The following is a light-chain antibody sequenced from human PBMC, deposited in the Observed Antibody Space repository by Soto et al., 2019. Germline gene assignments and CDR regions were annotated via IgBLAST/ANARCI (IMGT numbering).Light chain of an antibody. CDR1: SSDVGSYNL. Sequence: QSVLTQPASVSGSPGQSITISCTGTSSDVGSYNLVSWYQQHPGKAPKLMIYEGSKRPSGVSNRFSGSKSGNTASLTISGLQAEDEADYYCCSYEGSGTFVFGNGTKVTVL. CDR3: CSYEGSGTFV. V-gene: IGLV2-23*03. CDR2: EGS. J-gene: IGLJ1*01.